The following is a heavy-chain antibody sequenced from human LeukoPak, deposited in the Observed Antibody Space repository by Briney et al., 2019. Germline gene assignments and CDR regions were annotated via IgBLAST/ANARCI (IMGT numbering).Heavy chain of an antibody. CDR2: ISYTGTYI. V-gene: IGHV3-21*04. CDR3: VRDRGTYRPIDY. CDR1: AFSLNAYN. Sequence: GGSLRLSCAASAFSLNAYNMNWVRQAPGKGMEWVSSISYTGTYIYYADSVKGRFTISRDNAQNSLYLQMNSLRAEDTAIYYCVRDRGTYRPIDYWGQGTLVTVSS. J-gene: IGHJ4*02. D-gene: IGHD1-26*01.